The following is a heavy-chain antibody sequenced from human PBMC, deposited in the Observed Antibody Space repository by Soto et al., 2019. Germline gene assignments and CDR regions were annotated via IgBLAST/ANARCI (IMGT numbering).Heavy chain of an antibody. V-gene: IGHV4-34*01. CDR3: VNATPYYYYYGMDV. Sequence: SETLSLTCAVYGGSFSGYYWSWIRQPPGKGLEWIGEINHSGSTNYNPSLKSRVTISVDTSKNQFSLKLSSVTAADTAVYYCVNATPYYYYYGMDVWGQGTTVTVSS. CDR1: GGSFSGYY. CDR2: INHSGST. J-gene: IGHJ6*02.